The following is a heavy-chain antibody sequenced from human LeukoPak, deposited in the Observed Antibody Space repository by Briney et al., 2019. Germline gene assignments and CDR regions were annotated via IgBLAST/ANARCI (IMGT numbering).Heavy chain of an antibody. CDR1: GFTFSSYS. CDR2: ITSSSRYI. V-gene: IGHV3-21*01. CDR3: AELGITMIGGV. Sequence: PGGSLRLSCAASGFTFSSYSMNWVRQAPGKGLEWVSSITSSSRYIYYADSVKGRFTISRDNAKSSLYLQMNSLRAEDTAVYYCAELGITMIGGVWGKGTTVTISS. D-gene: IGHD3-10*02. J-gene: IGHJ6*04.